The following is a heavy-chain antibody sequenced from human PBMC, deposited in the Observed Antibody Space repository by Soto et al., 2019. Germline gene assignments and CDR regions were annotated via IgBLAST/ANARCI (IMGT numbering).Heavy chain of an antibody. CDR1: GFTFSSYA. D-gene: IGHD3-22*01. CDR3: VKDPSRRYYDANAQDF. J-gene: IGHJ4*02. V-gene: IGHV3-23*01. CDR2: ISGRGTST. Sequence: PGGSLRLSCAASGFTFSSYAMTWVRQAPEKGLEWVSAISGRGTSTYYADSVKGRFTTSRDNSKNTLSLQMNSLRAEDTAVYYCVKDPSRRYYDANAQDFWGQGTLVTVS.